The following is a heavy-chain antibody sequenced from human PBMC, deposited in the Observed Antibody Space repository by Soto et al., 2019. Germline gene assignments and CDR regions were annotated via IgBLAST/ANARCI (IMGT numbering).Heavy chain of an antibody. D-gene: IGHD3-16*02. CDR2: IKSKTDGGTT. Sequence: EVQLVESGGDLVKPGGSPRLSCAASEFTFTYAWMSWVRQAPGKGLEWVGRIKSKTDGGTTDYAAPVKGRFTISRDESQNTLYLQMNSLKTEDTAVYYCTSLYYGHWGQGTLVTVSS. V-gene: IGHV3-15*01. CDR3: TSLYYGH. CDR1: EFTFTYAW. J-gene: IGHJ4*02.